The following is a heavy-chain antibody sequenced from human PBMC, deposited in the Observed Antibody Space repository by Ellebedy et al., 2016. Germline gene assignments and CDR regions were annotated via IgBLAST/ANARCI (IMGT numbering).Heavy chain of an antibody. J-gene: IGHJ4*02. CDR1: GFSLSGYW. CDR3: VRDSAGWAVAVF. Sequence: GGSLRLSCAASGFSLSGYWMTWVRQAPGKGLEWVANIKQDGSDKNYLDSVRGRFTISRDNAKNSVYLQMDSLRAEDTAMYYCVRDSAGWAVAVFWGQGTLVTVSS. D-gene: IGHD6-19*01. V-gene: IGHV3-7*01. CDR2: IKQDGSDK.